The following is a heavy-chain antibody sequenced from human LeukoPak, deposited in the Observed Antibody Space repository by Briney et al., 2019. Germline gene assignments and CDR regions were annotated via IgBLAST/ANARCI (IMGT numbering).Heavy chain of an antibody. Sequence: PSGTLSLTCAVSGDSISSSNWWSWVRQPPGKGLEWIGEIYQSGSTNYNPSLKSRVTISVDTSKNQFSLKLSSVTAADTAVYYCARDAGTVTTYGDYYYYMDVWGKGTTVTVSS. D-gene: IGHD4-17*01. J-gene: IGHJ6*03. CDR2: IYQSGST. CDR3: ARDAGTVTTYGDYYYYMDV. V-gene: IGHV4-4*02. CDR1: GDSISSSNW.